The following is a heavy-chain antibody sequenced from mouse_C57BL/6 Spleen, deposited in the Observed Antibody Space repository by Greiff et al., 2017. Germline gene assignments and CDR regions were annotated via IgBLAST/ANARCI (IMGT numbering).Heavy chain of an antibody. CDR1: GFTFTSYN. Sequence: VQLQQSGAELVRPGASVKMSCKASGFTFTSYNMHWVKQTPRQGLEWIGAIYPGNGDTSYNQKFKGKANLTVDKSSSTACMQLSSMTSEDSAVYFCAREEGLRPYARDYWGQGTSVTVSS. CDR3: AREEGLRPYARDY. J-gene: IGHJ4*01. CDR2: IYPGNGDT. D-gene: IGHD1-2*01. V-gene: IGHV1-12*01.